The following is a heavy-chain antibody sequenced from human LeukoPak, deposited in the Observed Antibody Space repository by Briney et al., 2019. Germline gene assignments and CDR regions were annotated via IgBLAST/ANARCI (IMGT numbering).Heavy chain of an antibody. V-gene: IGHV4-59*08. J-gene: IGHJ5*02. CDR2: IYYSGST. CDR1: GGSISSYY. D-gene: IGHD2-2*01. CDR3: ARYCSSTSCYPWFDP. Sequence: SETLSLTCTASGGSISSYYWSWIRQPPGKGLEWIGYIYYSGSTNYNPSLKSRVTISVDTSKNQFSLRLSSVTAADTAVYYCARYCSSTSCYPWFDPWGQGTLVTVSS.